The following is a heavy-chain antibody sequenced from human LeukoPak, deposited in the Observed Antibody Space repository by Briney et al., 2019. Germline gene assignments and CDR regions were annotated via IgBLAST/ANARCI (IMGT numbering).Heavy chain of an antibody. CDR3: TTRSPARYCSDGACYSSADY. D-gene: IGHD2-15*01. J-gene: IGHJ4*02. CDR1: GFSFSDAW. Sequence: PGGSLRLSCAASGFSFSDAWMSWVRQAPGKGLEWVGHIRSKADGGTPDYIAPVKGRFTISRDDSKDTLYLQMNRLNTEDTAMYYCTTRSPARYCSDGACYSSADYWGQGTLVTVSS. V-gene: IGHV3-15*07. CDR2: IRSKADGGTP.